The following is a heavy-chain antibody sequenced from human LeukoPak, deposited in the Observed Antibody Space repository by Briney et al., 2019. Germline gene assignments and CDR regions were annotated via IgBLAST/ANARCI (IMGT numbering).Heavy chain of an antibody. Sequence: SETLSLTCTVSGGSVSSYHWSWVRQPPGKRLEWLGYIYNTGGTNYNPSLNGRVTISVDTSKNQFSLNLSSVTAADTAVYYCARRHHYYYYMDVWGKGTTVTVSS. V-gene: IGHV4-4*09. CDR1: GGSVSSYH. J-gene: IGHJ6*03. CDR2: IYNTGGT. CDR3: ARRHHYYYYMDV.